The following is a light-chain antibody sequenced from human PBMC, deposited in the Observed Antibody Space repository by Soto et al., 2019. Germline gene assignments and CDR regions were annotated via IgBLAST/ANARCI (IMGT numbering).Light chain of an antibody. CDR2: GAS. J-gene: IGKJ1*01. CDR3: QQYGSSPPRT. CDR1: QSVSNDF. Sequence: EIVLTHSPGILSLSPGERATLSFSSSQSVSNDFLAWYQQKPGQAPRLLIYGASTRATDVPDRFSGGGSGADFTLSISRLEPEDFAVYYCQQYGSSPPRTFGQGTKVDIK. V-gene: IGKV3-20*01.